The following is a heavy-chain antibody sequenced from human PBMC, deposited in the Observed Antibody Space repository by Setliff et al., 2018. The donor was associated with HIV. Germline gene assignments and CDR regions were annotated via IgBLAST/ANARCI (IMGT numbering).Heavy chain of an antibody. CDR1: RGSFSHYY. D-gene: IGHD1-20*01. CDR3: ARVRFSFNNVRCFDL. CDR2: INQERTT. Sequence: SETLSLTCAVFRGSFSHYYWTWIRQSPGKGLEWIAEINQERTTFYNPSLKSRLIMSLDTSRNQVSLRLNSVTAVDTATYFCARVRFSFNNVRCFDLWGPGTRVTVST. V-gene: IGHV4-34*01. J-gene: IGHJ2*01.